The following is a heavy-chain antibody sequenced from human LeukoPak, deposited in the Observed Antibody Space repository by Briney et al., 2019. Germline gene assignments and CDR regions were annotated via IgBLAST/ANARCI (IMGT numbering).Heavy chain of an antibody. V-gene: IGHV1-46*01. J-gene: IGHJ4*02. CDR2: INPSGGST. D-gene: IGHD4-17*01. Sequence: ASVKVSCKASGYTFTSYYMHWVRQAPGQGLEWMGIINPSGGSTSYAQKFQGRVTMTRDTSTSTVYMGLGSLRSEDTAVYYCARDQEGRYYFDYWGQGTLVTVSS. CDR3: ARDQEGRYYFDY. CDR1: GYTFTSYY.